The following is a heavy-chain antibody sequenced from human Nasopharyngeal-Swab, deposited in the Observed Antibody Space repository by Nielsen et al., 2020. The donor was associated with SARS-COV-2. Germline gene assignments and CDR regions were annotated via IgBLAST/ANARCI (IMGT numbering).Heavy chain of an antibody. Sequence: GGSLRLSCAASGFTFSTYWMSWVRQAPGKGLQWVANIKQDGSAKYYADSVKGRFTISRDNAKNSLYLQMNSLRAEDTAVYYCAREDWGSGWYFDYWGQGTLVTVSS. J-gene: IGHJ4*02. CDR3: AREDWGSGWYFDY. V-gene: IGHV3-7*01. CDR1: GFTFSTYW. D-gene: IGHD6-19*01. CDR2: IKQDGSAK.